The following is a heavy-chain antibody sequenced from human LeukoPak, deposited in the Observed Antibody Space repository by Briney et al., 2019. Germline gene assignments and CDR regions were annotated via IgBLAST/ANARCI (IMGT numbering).Heavy chain of an antibody. CDR2: INPNRGGT. D-gene: IGHD2-2*01. V-gene: IGHV1-2*06. Sequence: ASVKVSCKASGYTFTGYYMHWVRQAPGEGGEWVGRINPNRGGTNYAQKFQGRVTITRDTTISTAYMELSRLRSDDTAVYYCAQGPDIVVAHWGQGTLVTVSS. CDR1: GYTFTGYY. J-gene: IGHJ4*02. CDR3: AQGPDIVVAH.